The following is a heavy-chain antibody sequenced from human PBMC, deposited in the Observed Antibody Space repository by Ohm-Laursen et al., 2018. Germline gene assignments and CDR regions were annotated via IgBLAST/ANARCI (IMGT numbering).Heavy chain of an antibody. Sequence: GSLRLSCAASGFTVSDAWMSWVRQAPGKGLEYVGRIKSKAAGETREYAEPVKGRFTTLRDDSKNTLSLQMNSLKTEDTGVYYCSTDHFSWGQGTLVTVSS. J-gene: IGHJ5*02. D-gene: IGHD2/OR15-2a*01. CDR1: GFTVSDAW. CDR2: IKSKAAGETR. CDR3: STDHFS. V-gene: IGHV3-15*01.